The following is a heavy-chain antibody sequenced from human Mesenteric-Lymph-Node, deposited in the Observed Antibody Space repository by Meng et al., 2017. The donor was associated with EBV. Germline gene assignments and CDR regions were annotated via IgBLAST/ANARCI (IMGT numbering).Heavy chain of an antibody. V-gene: IGHV1-69*06. J-gene: IGHJ4*02. Sequence: QVQLVQSGAEGKKPGSSVKVSCKASGGTFSSQAISWVRQAPGQGLEWMGGIIPIFGTIKYAQKFQGRVTITADKSTSTAYMEVSSLRSEDTAVYYCARGSHATGYPYWGQGTLVTVSS. D-gene: IGHD1-14*01. CDR1: GGTFSSQA. CDR2: IIPIFGTI. CDR3: ARGSHATGYPY.